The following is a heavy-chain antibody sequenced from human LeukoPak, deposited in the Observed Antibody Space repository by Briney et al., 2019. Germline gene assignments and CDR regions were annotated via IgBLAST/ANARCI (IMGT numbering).Heavy chain of an antibody. V-gene: IGHV3-7*05. Sequence: GGSLRLSCAASGFTFSSYWMTWVRQAPGKGLEWVANIKLDGSEKNYVDSVRGRFTISRDNAKNSLHLQMKSLRAEDTAVYYCARYYSGSGWPIGLWGQGTLVTVSS. D-gene: IGHD6-19*01. CDR2: IKLDGSEK. J-gene: IGHJ4*02. CDR1: GFTFSSYW. CDR3: ARYYSGSGWPIGL.